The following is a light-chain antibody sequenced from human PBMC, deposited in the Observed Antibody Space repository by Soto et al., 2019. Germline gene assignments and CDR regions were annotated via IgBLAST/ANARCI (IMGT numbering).Light chain of an antibody. CDR2: AAS. J-gene: IGKJ5*01. CDR3: HQYGSSPIT. Sequence: DIQMTQSPSSLSASVGDRVTITCRASQSIDTYLNWYQRKPGKAPNVLIYAASTLQSGVPTRFSGSGSATDLTLTISRLEPEDFALFYCHQYGSSPITFGQGTRLEIK. CDR1: QSIDTY. V-gene: IGKV1-39*01.